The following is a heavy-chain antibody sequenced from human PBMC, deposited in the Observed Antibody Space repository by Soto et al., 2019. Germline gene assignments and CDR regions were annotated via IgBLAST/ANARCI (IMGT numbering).Heavy chain of an antibody. CDR2: IIPIFGTV. D-gene: IGHD3-22*01. V-gene: IGHV1-69*13. CDR3: ASGYYYDSSGYYYGSGYYYGMDV. J-gene: IGHJ6*02. Sequence: ASVKVSCKASGGTFSSYAISWVRQAPGQGLEWMGGIIPIFGTVNYAQKFQGRVTITADESTSTAYMELSSLRSEDTAVYYCASGYYYDSSGYYYGSGYYYGMDVWGQGTTVTVSS. CDR1: GGTFSSYA.